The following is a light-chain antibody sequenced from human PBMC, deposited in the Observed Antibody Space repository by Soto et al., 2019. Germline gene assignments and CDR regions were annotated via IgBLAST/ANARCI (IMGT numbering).Light chain of an antibody. CDR2: NVN. Sequence: QSALTQPPSASGSPGQSVTISCTGTSSDVGAYNYVSWYQQHPGKAPKLMIYNVNKRPSGVPDRFSGSKSGNTASLTVSGLQAEDEADYYCSSYAGSNNSVFGTGTKLTVL. CDR3: SSYAGSNNSV. J-gene: IGLJ1*01. CDR1: SSDVGAYNY. V-gene: IGLV2-8*01.